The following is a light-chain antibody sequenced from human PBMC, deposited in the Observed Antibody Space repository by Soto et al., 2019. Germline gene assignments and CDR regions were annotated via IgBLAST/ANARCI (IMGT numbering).Light chain of an antibody. CDR2: GAS. CDR1: HRVSSY. Sequence: EILMTQSPATLSVSPGESATLSCRASHRVSSYLAWYQQKPGQAPRLLIYGASTRATGIPARFSGSGSGTVFTLNISSLQSEDFEVYYCQQYNNWPLTFGGGTKVDIK. CDR3: QQYNNWPLT. V-gene: IGKV3-15*01. J-gene: IGKJ4*01.